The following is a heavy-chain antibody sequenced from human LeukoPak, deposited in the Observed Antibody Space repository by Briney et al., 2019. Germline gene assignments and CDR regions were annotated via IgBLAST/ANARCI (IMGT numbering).Heavy chain of an antibody. CDR3: ASRAGYGDYVRYYYYGMDV. Sequence: PSETLSLTCTVSGGSIRSSYYYWGWIRQPPGKGLEWIGSIYHSGSTNYNPSLKSRVTISVDKSKNQFSLKLSSVTAADTAVYYCASRAGYGDYVRYYYYGMDVWGQGTTVTVSS. CDR1: GGSIRSSYYY. V-gene: IGHV4-39*07. D-gene: IGHD4-17*01. CDR2: IYHSGST. J-gene: IGHJ6*02.